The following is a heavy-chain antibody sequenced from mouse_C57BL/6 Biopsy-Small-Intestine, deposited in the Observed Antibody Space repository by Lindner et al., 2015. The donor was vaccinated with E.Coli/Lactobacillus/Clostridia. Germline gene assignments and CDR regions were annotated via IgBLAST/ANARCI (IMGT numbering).Heavy chain of an antibody. CDR1: GYTFTDYN. D-gene: IGHD2-1*01. CDR3: ARRGGNSFAY. V-gene: IGHV1-18*01. J-gene: IGHJ3*01. CDR2: INPNNGGT. Sequence: VQLQESGPELVKPGASVKIPCKASGYTFTDYNMDWVKQSHGKSLEWIGDINPNNGGTTYNQKFKGKATLTVDKSSSTAYMELRSLTSEDTAAYYCARRGGNSFAYWGQGTLVTVSA.